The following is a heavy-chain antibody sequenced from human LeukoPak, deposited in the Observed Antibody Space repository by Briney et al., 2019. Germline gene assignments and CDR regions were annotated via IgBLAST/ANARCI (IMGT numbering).Heavy chain of an antibody. CDR3: ARDPTQWLRYGYFDY. CDR1: GFTFDDYG. V-gene: IGHV3-20*04. Sequence: SGGSLRLSCAASGFTFDDYGMSWVRQAPGKGLEWVSGLNWNGGSTGYADSVKGRFTISRDNAKKSLYLKMNSLRAEDTAVYYCARDPTQWLRYGYFDYWGQGTLVTVSS. J-gene: IGHJ4*02. CDR2: LNWNGGST. D-gene: IGHD3-22*01.